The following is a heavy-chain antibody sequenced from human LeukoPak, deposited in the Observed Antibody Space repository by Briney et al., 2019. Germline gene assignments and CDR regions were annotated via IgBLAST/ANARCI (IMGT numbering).Heavy chain of an antibody. J-gene: IGHJ3*02. CDR2: ISSSGSTI. CDR1: GFTFSDYY. Sequence: GGSLRLSCAASGFTFSDYYMSWIRQAPGKGLEWVSYISSSGSTIYYADSVKGRFTISRDNAKNSLYLQMNSLRAEDTAVYYCASRAQYSSSWDHDAFDIWGQGTMVTVSS. D-gene: IGHD6-13*01. CDR3: ASRAQYSSSWDHDAFDI. V-gene: IGHV3-11*01.